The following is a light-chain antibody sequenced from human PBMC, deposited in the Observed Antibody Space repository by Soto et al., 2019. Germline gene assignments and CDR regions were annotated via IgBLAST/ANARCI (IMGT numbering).Light chain of an antibody. Sequence: QSVLTQPPSASGTPGQRVTISCSGSSSNIGSDFVYWYQQLPGTAPKLLIYHNYQRPSGVPDRFSGSKSGTSGSLAISDLRSEDEADNYCSACDDSLSAYVFGAGPKLTVL. CDR3: SACDDSLSAYV. J-gene: IGLJ1*01. V-gene: IGLV1-47*01. CDR2: HNY. CDR1: SSNIGSDF.